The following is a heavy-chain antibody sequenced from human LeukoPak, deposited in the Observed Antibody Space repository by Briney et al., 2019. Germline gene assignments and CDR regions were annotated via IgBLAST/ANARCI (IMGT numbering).Heavy chain of an antibody. CDR3: ARGSGMDV. J-gene: IGHJ6*04. Sequence: GGSLRLSCAASGFTFSSYEMIWVRQAPGKGLEWVSYITTSGSTSTIYYADSVRGRFTISRDNDKNSLYLQMNSLRAEDTAVYYCARGSGMDVWGKGTTVTVYS. V-gene: IGHV3-48*03. CDR2: ITTSGSTSTI. CDR1: GFTFSSYE.